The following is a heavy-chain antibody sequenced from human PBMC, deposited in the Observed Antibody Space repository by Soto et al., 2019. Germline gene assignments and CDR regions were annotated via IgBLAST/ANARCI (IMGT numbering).Heavy chain of an antibody. CDR1: GYTFTGYY. CDR3: AREDTGYSYGPTRYYYGMDV. J-gene: IGHJ6*02. V-gene: IGHV1-2*02. D-gene: IGHD5-18*01. Sequence: ASVKVSCKASGYTFTGYYMHWVRQAPGQGLEWMGWINPNSGGTNYAQKFQGRVTMTRDTSISTAYMELSRLRSDDTAVYYCAREDTGYSYGPTRYYYGMDVWGQGTTVTVSS. CDR2: INPNSGGT.